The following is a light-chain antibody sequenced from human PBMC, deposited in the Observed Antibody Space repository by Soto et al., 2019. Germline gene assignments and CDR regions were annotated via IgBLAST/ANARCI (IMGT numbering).Light chain of an antibody. J-gene: IGKJ1*01. Sequence: ETVMTQSPGTLSLSPGERATLSCRASRTVSSNFLAWYQQIPGQAPRLLIYVASTRATGIPDRFSGAGSGTDFTLTINRLEPEDFAVYYCQQYGNSPLTFGQGTKVDIK. CDR2: VAS. V-gene: IGKV3-20*01. CDR3: QQYGNSPLT. CDR1: RTVSSNF.